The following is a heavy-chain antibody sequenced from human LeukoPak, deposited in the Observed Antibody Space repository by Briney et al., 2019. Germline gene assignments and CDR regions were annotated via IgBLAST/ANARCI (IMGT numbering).Heavy chain of an antibody. Sequence: GGSLRLSCAASGFTFSTYSMNWLRLAPGKGLEWVSSISPDSNYKYYVDSVKGRFTISRDNAKSSLYLQMNSLRAEDTAVYYCARGLDYYYYMDVWGKGTTVTVSS. CDR2: ISPDSNYK. CDR1: GFTFSTYS. J-gene: IGHJ6*03. CDR3: ARGLDYYYYMDV. V-gene: IGHV3-21*01.